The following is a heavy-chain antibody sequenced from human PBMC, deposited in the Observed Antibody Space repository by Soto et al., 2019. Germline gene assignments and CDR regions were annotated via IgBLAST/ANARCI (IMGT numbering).Heavy chain of an antibody. Sequence: QVHLVESGGGVVQPGASLRLSCEASGFAFSSYAMHWVRQAAGKGLEWVGVISYDGNYIYYADSVKGRFTISRDNSKNTLYVQVNSLRPEDTAVYYCAKGILSATIGPYAMDVWGQGTTVTVSS. CDR3: AKGILSATIGPYAMDV. V-gene: IGHV3-30*18. J-gene: IGHJ6*02. D-gene: IGHD3-16*01. CDR2: ISYDGNYI. CDR1: GFAFSSYA.